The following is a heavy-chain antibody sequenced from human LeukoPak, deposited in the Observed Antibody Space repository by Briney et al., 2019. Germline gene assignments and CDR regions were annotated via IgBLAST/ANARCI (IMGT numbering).Heavy chain of an antibody. CDR3: ARGPYYYDSSGYLTYYFDY. J-gene: IGHJ4*02. CDR2: INAGNGNT. Sequence: ASVKVSCKASGYTFTSYAMHWVRRAPGQRLEWMGWINAGNGNTKYSQEFQGRVTITRDTSASTAYMELSSLRSEDMAVYYCARGPYYYDSSGYLTYYFDYWGQGTLVTVSS. CDR1: GYTFTSYA. D-gene: IGHD3-22*01. V-gene: IGHV1-3*03.